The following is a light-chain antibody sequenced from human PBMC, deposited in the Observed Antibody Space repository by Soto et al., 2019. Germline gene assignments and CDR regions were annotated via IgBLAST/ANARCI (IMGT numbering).Light chain of an antibody. Sequence: DIQMTQSPSTLSASVGDRVTITCRASESVSNLLAWYQQKPGKAPMLLIYKASTLESGVPSRFSGSGSGTEFTLTISILQPDYSATYYCQQYNTHSTFGQGTKLAIK. J-gene: IGKJ2*01. V-gene: IGKV1-5*03. CDR3: QQYNTHST. CDR1: ESVSNL. CDR2: KAS.